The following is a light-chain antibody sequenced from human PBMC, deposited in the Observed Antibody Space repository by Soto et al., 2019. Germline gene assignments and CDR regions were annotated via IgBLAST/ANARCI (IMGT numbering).Light chain of an antibody. CDR1: QSVSGSY. CDR2: GAS. J-gene: IGKJ1*01. Sequence: EIVLTQSPGTLSLSPGERATLSCRASQSVSGSYLAWYQQKPGQAPRLLIYGASSRATGIPDRFSGSGSGTEFTLTISSLQPDDFATYYCQQYNSYSWTFGQGTKVEIK. CDR3: QQYNSYSWT. V-gene: IGKV3-20*01.